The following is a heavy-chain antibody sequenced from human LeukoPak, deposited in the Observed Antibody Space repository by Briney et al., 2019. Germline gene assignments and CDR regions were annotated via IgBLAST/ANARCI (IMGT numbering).Heavy chain of an antibody. CDR1: GFTLSDYS. CDR2: ISSSSSSSI. CDR3: ARLDPLFYGSGIDY. D-gene: IGHD3-10*01. V-gene: IGHV3-21*01. Sequence: PGGFLRLSCAASGFTLSDYSLHWVRQAPGKGLEWVSSISSSSSSSIYYADSVKGRFTISRDDAKNSLYLQMNSLRPEDTAVYYCARLDPLFYGSGIDYWGQGALVTVSS. J-gene: IGHJ4*02.